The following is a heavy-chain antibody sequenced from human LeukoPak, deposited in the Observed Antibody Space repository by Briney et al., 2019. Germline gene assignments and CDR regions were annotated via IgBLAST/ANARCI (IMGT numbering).Heavy chain of an antibody. Sequence: PSETLSLTCTVSGGSISSSSYYWGWIRQPPGKGLEWIGSIYYSGSTYYNPSLKSRVTISVDTSKNQFSLKLSSVTAADTAVYYCARGELLGIDYLGQGALVGVSS. CDR2: IYYSGST. V-gene: IGHV4-39*01. CDR3: ARGELLGIDY. J-gene: IGHJ4*02. D-gene: IGHD1-26*01. CDR1: GGSISSSSYY.